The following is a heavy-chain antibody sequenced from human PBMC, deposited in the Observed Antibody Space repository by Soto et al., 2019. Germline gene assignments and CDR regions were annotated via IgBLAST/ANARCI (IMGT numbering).Heavy chain of an antibody. V-gene: IGHV3-30*18. D-gene: IGHD5-12*01. CDR3: AKDFGRGGYVRPPRDYYYGMDV. Sequence: GGSLRLSCAASGFTFSSYGMHWVRQAPGKGLEWVAVISYDGSNKYYADSVKGRFTISRDNSKNTLYLQMNSLRAEDTAVYYCAKDFGRGGYVRPPRDYYYGMDVWGQGTTVTVSS. CDR1: GFTFSSYG. J-gene: IGHJ6*02. CDR2: ISYDGSNK.